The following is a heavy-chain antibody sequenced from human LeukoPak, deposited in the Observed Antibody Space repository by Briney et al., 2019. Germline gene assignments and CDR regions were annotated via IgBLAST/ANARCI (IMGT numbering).Heavy chain of an antibody. CDR3: AKDGVNWGSYFDS. V-gene: IGHV3-30*04. J-gene: IGHJ4*02. CDR2: ISYDGSNK. CDR1: GFTFSSYA. Sequence: GGSLRLSCAASGFTFSSYAMHWVRQAPGKGLEWVAVISYDGSNKYYADSVKGRFTISRDNSKNTLYLQMNSLRAEDTAVYYCAKDGVNWGSYFDSWGQGTLVTVSS. D-gene: IGHD7-27*01.